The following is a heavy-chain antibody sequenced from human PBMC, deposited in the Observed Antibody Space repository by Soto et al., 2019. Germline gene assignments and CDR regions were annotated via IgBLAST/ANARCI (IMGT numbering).Heavy chain of an antibody. D-gene: IGHD3-10*01. J-gene: IGHJ6*02. V-gene: IGHV3-30*03. CDR1: QVIFNNYG. Sequence: GSLRLSCGDSQVIFNNYGISWVRQAPGTGLEWVAHISYDGSNKHYADSVKGRFTISRDNSKSTLYLQMNSLRPEDTAVYYCARKIGSGTYTAHGLDVWGQGTTVTVSS. CDR2: ISYDGSNK. CDR3: ARKIGSGTYTAHGLDV.